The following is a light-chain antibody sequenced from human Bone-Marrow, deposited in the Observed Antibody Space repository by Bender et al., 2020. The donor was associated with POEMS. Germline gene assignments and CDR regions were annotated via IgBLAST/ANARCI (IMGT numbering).Light chain of an antibody. CDR2: EVD. CDR3: CSYGGIGIHVL. Sequence: QSALTQPASVSGSPGQSITLSCTGTSSDVGGYKFVSWYQQNPGKAPKLIIYEVDKRPSGVSNRFSGSKSGNMASLTISGLQAEDEADYYCCSYGGIGIHVLFGGGTKLNVL. V-gene: IGLV2-23*02. J-gene: IGLJ2*01. CDR1: SSDVGGYKF.